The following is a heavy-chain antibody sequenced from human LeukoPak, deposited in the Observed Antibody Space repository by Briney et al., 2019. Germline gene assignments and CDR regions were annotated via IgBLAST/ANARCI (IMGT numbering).Heavy chain of an antibody. CDR1: GFTFSSYA. D-gene: IGHD6-6*01. J-gene: IGHJ6*03. V-gene: IGHV3-23*01. Sequence: GRSLRLSCAASGFTFSSYAMHWVRQAPGKGLEWVSGISGNGGSTSYADSVKGRFTTSRDNSKNTLYVQMNSLRAGDTAVYYCAKLVTGRPSGYMDVWGKGTTVTVSS. CDR3: AKLVTGRPSGYMDV. CDR2: ISGNGGST.